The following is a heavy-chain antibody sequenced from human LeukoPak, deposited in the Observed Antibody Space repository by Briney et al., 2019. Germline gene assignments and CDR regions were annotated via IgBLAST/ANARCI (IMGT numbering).Heavy chain of an antibody. J-gene: IGHJ6*03. CDR2: LDSSGST. CDR1: GGSNISSSYY. CDR3: SRSHDYGGLYFYCYMDV. D-gene: IGHD4-23*01. V-gene: IGHV4-39*01. Sequence: KPSETLSLTCTVSGGSNISSSYYWGWIRQTPGKGLEWIGNLDSSGSTYYNPSLKSRVTISVGTSKNQFSLNLRSVTAADTAIYFCSRSHDYGGLYFYCYMDVWGKGTTVTVSS.